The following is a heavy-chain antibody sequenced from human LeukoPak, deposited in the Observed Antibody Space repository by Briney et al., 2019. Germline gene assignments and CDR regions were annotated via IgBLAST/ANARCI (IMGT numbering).Heavy chain of an antibody. J-gene: IGHJ3*02. CDR2: IYYSGST. CDR1: GGSISSYY. Sequence: SETLSLTCTVSGGSISSYYWSRIRQPPGKGLEWIGYIYYSGSTNYNPSLKSRVTISVDTSKNQFSLKLSSVTAADTAVYYCARDRRTRGYGSGTADAFDIWGQGTMVTVSS. D-gene: IGHD3-10*01. V-gene: IGHV4-59*01. CDR3: ARDRRTRGYGSGTADAFDI.